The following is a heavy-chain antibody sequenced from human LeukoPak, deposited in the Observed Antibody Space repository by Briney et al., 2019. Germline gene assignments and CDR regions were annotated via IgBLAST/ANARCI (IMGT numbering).Heavy chain of an antibody. J-gene: IGHJ4*02. Sequence: PSQTLSLTCTVSGGSLSSGDRYWRWIRQSPGTGLEWIGYIYSTGNTYYNPSLKSRVIISVDTSKNQFSLELNSVTAADTAVYYCARDSYSYGYGGFDYWGQGILVTVSS. CDR2: IYSTGNT. D-gene: IGHD5-18*01. V-gene: IGHV4-30-4*01. CDR3: ARDSYSYGYGGFDY. CDR1: GGSLSSGDRY.